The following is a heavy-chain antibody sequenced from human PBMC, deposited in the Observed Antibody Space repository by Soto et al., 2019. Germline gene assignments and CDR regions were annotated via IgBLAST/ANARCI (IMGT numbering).Heavy chain of an antibody. CDR3: ARTGPPLGYCGSTSCSIDH. Sequence: LRLSCAASGFTFVNYAMHWVRQAPGKGMEWVALLSYDGSNKFYADSVKGRFTIPRDNSKNTLCLQMNSMRVEDTAVYYCARTGPPLGYCGSTSCSIDHWGKGTLDTVSS. V-gene: IGHV3-30-3*01. D-gene: IGHD2-2*01. CDR1: GFTFVNYA. J-gene: IGHJ4*02. CDR2: LSYDGSNK.